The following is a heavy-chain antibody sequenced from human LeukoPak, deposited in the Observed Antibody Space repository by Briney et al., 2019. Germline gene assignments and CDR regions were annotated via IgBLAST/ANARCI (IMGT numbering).Heavy chain of an antibody. V-gene: IGHV1-69*01. CDR1: GTFSSXA. CDR3: ARDVGVWFGELLSGLLDY. D-gene: IGHD3-10*01. J-gene: IGHJ4*02. CDR2: IIXIFGTA. Sequence: GTFSSXAXSWVRQAPGQGXEXMXGIIXIFGTANYAQKFQGRVTITADESTSTAYMEVSRLRSEDTAVYYCARDVGVWFGELLSGLLDYWGQGTLVTVSS.